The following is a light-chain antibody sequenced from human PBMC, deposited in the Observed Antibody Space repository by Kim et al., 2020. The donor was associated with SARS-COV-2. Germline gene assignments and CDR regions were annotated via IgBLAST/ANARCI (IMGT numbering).Light chain of an antibody. Sequence: GQSIAISCTGTTSDVGGFNYVSWYQRHPGKVPKLMIYDVSNRPSGVSDRFSGSKSGNTASLTVSGLQAEDEAHYYCSSYTSNYTWVFGGGTQLTVL. CDR1: TSDVGGFNY. V-gene: IGLV2-14*03. CDR3: SSYTSNYTWV. CDR2: DVS. J-gene: IGLJ2*01.